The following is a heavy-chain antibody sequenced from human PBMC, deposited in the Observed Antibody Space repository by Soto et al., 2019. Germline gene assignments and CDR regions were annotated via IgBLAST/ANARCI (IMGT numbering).Heavy chain of an antibody. CDR1: GFTFSSYS. J-gene: IGHJ4*02. Sequence: VQLVESGGGLVKPGGSLRLSCAASGFTFSSYSMNWVRQAPGKGLEWVSSISSSSSYIYYADSVKGRFTISRDNAKNSLYLQMNSLRAEDTAVYYCARANPAAGTILFDYWGQGTLVTVSS. D-gene: IGHD6-13*01. CDR2: ISSSSSYI. V-gene: IGHV3-21*01. CDR3: ARANPAAGTILFDY.